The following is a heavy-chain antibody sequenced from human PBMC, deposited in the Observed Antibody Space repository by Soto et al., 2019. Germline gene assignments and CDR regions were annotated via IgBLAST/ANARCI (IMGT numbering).Heavy chain of an antibody. CDR3: AKDLEMATITYYFDY. J-gene: IGHJ4*02. D-gene: IGHD4-4*01. CDR2: ISGSGGST. CDR1: GFTFSSYA. Sequence: LVGSVRLSCAASGFTFSSYAMSWVRQAPGKGLEWVSAISGSGGSTYYADSVKGRFTISRDNSKNTLYLQMNSLRAEDTAVYYCAKDLEMATITYYFDYCGQRTLVTVSS. V-gene: IGHV3-23*01.